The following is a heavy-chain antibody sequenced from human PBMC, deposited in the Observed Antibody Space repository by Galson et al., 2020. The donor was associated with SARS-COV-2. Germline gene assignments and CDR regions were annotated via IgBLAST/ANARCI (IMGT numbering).Heavy chain of an antibody. Sequence: ALVKVSCKASGGTFSSYGISWVRQAPGQGLEWMGRIVPIYDTANYAQKFQGRVTITADKSTSTAYMELSSLRSEDTAVYYCARGTFYDSRGWFDPWGQGTLVTVSS. V-gene: IGHV1-69*06. D-gene: IGHD3-22*01. CDR2: IVPIYDTA. CDR3: ARGTFYDSRGWFDP. CDR1: GGTFSSYG. J-gene: IGHJ5*02.